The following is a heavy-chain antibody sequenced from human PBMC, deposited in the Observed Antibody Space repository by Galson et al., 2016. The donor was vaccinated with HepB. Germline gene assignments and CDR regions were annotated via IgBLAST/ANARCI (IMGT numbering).Heavy chain of an antibody. J-gene: IGHJ2*01. D-gene: IGHD3-16*01. CDR1: GFTFSGYG. CDR2: ISYDGHIK. Sequence: SLRLSCAASGFTFSGYGIHWVRQAPGKGLEWVAVISYDGHIKHYADSVKGRVTISRDNAKNSLYLQMNSLRAEDTAVYYCARPPEGDRRYFDLWGRGTLVTVSS. V-gene: IGHV3-30*03. CDR3: ARPPEGDRRYFDL.